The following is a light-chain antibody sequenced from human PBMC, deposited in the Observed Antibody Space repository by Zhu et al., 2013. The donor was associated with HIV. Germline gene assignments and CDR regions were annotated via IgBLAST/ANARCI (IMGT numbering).Light chain of an antibody. Sequence: AIRMTQSPSSLSASTGDRVTITCRASQGISSFVAWYQQKSGKAPRLLIYGASTVQSGVPSRFSGSGSGTDFTLTISCLQPEDFATYFATSLLFPXTFRTVGQG. V-gene: IGKV1-8*01. CDR2: GAS. CDR1: QGISSF. CDR3: TSLLFPXTFRT. J-gene: IGKJ1*01.